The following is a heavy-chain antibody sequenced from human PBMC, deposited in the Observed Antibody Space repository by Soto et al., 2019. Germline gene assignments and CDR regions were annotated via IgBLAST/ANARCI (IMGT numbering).Heavy chain of an antibody. CDR3: ARDPGYYDFWSGYYIDY. V-gene: IGHV3-30-3*01. D-gene: IGHD3-3*01. CDR2: ISYDRSNK. J-gene: IGHJ4*02. CDR1: GFTFSSYA. Sequence: GGSLRLSCAASGFTFSSYAMHWVRQAPGKGLEWVAVISYDRSNKYYADSVKGRFTISRDNSKNTLYLQMNSLRAEDTALYYCARDPGYYDFWSGYYIDYWGQGTLVTVSS.